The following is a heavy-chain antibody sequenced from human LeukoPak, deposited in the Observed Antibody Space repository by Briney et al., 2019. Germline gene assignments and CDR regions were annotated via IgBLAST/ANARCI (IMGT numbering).Heavy chain of an antibody. V-gene: IGHV3-7*01. D-gene: IGHD3-22*01. CDR2: IKQDGSEK. CDR3: ARAAGSMIMDY. CDR1: GFTFSNYW. J-gene: IGHJ4*02. Sequence: PGGSLRLSCEASGFTFSNYWMSWVRQAPGKGLEWVANIKQDGSEKYYVDSVKGRFTISRDNAKNSLYLQMNSLRAEDTAVYYCARAAGSMIMDYWGQGTLVTVSS.